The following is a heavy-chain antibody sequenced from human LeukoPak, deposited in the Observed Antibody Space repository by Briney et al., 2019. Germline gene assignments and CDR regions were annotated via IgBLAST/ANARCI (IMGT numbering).Heavy chain of an antibody. CDR1: GDSTSSSSYY. CDR3: ARHVGYDSSGYYRY. V-gene: IGHV4-39*01. J-gene: IGHJ4*02. CDR2: IYYSGST. Sequence: PSETPSLTSTVSGDSTSSSSYYWGSIRQPPRKGLEWIGSIYYSGSTYYNPSLKTRVTISVDTSKNQFSLKLSSVTAAVTSVYYCARHVGYDSSGYYRYWGQGTLVTVSS. D-gene: IGHD3-22*01.